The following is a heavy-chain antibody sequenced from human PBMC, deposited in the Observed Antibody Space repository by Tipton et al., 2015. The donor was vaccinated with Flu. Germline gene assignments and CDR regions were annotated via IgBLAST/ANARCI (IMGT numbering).Heavy chain of an antibody. D-gene: IGHD2-21*02. J-gene: IGHJ3*01. CDR3: ARTDLAYCGGDCY. CDR1: GGSISSSSYY. Sequence: PSLTCTASGGSISSSSYYWGWIRQPAGRGLEWIGSIYYSGSTRYNPSLKSRVTISIDTSKNQFYLKLSSVTAADAAVYYCARTDLAYCGGDCYWGQGTIVTVSS. V-gene: IGHV4-39*07. CDR2: IYYSGST.